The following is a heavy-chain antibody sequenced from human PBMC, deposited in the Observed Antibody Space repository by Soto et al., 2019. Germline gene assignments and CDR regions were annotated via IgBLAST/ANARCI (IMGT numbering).Heavy chain of an antibody. J-gene: IGHJ4*02. CDR2: ISSSSSYI. Sequence: PGGSLRLSCAASGFTFSSYSMNWVRQAPGKGLEWVSSISSSSSYIYYADSVKGRFTISRDNAKNSLYLQMNSLRAEDTAVYYCARPRGGRSYSSGYWGQGTLVTVSS. D-gene: IGHD6-19*01. V-gene: IGHV3-21*01. CDR1: GFTFSSYS. CDR3: ARPRGGRSYSSGY.